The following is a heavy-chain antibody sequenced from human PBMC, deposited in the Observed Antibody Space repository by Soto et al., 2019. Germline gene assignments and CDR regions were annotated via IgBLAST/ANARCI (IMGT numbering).Heavy chain of an antibody. CDR1: GGTFSSYA. J-gene: IGHJ4*02. CDR2: IIPIFGTA. D-gene: IGHD3-10*01. V-gene: IGHV1-69*13. CDR3: ARGVGITMVRGALGY. Sequence: ASVKVSCKASGGTFSSYAISWVRQAPGQGLEWMGGIIPIFGTANYAQKFQGRVTITADESTGTAYMELSSLRSEDTAVYYCARGVGITMVRGALGYWGQGNLVTVSS.